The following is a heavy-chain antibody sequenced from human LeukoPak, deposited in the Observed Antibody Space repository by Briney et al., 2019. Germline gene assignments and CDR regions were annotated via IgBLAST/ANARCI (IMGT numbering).Heavy chain of an antibody. D-gene: IGHD3-10*01. CDR2: INPNTGGT. CDR1: GYTFSAYY. CDR3: ARTFFSGSGTSFYYYMDV. J-gene: IGHJ6*03. V-gene: IGHV1-2*02. Sequence: APVKVSCKASGYTFSAYYINWVRQAPGQGLEWMGWINPNTGGTNYAQKFQGRVTMTRDMSISTVHMELSSLRYDDSAVFYCARTFFSGSGTSFYYYMDVWGKGTTVTISS.